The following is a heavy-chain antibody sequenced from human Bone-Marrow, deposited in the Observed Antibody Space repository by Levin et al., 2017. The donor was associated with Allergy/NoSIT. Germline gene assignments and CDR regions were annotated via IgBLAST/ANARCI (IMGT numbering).Heavy chain of an antibody. Sequence: SQTLSLTCTVSGGSIRTYYWSWIRQTPGRGLEWIGHIYDSGTTKYNPSLKSRVTISVDTSKSQFSLKLSDVTAADTAVYFCARGRKRDSYFDFFHMDVWGKGTTVTVSS. CDR2: IYDSGTT. J-gene: IGHJ6*03. V-gene: IGHV4-59*01. D-gene: IGHD3-9*01. CDR1: GGSIRTYY. CDR3: ARGRKRDSYFDFFHMDV.